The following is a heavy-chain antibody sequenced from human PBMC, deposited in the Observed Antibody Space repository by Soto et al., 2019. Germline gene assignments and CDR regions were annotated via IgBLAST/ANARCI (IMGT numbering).Heavy chain of an antibody. D-gene: IGHD2-21*02. CDR2: IYWDDDK. V-gene: IGHV2-5*02. CDR3: AHSRCGGDCLQSYSSHYYFGMDV. CDR1: GFSLSTGGVG. J-gene: IGHJ6*02. Sequence: QITLKESGPTLVKPTQTLTLTCTFSGFSLSTGGVGVGWIRQPPGKALEWLALIYWDDDKRYSPSLKSRLTITKDTSKNQVVLTMTNMDPVTTATYYGAHSRCGGDCLQSYSSHYYFGMDVWGHGTTVTVSS.